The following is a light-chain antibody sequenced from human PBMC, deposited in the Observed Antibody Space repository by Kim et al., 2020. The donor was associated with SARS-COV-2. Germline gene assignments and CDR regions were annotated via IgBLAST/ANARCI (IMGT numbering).Light chain of an antibody. V-gene: IGKV4-1*01. CDR2: WAS. Sequence: DIVMTQSPDSLAVSLGARATIDCKSSQSILYSSNNKNCLAWYQQKPGQPPKLLIYWASTRESGVPDRFSGGGSGTDFTLTISSLQAEDVAVYYCQQYDRTPLTFGQGTRLEIK. CDR1: QSILYSSNNKNC. CDR3: QQYDRTPLT. J-gene: IGKJ5*01.